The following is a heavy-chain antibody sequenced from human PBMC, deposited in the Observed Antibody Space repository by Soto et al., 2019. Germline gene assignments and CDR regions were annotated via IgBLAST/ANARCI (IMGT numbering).Heavy chain of an antibody. V-gene: IGHV3-74*01. CDR2: IDTDGGGT. CDR3: ATVFAL. Sequence: EVQLVESGGGLVQPGGSLRVSCAASGFTLRSHRIHWVRQVPGKGLEWVSRIDTDGGGTSYAVSVKGRFTISRDNAKNTVNLKMNGWRGEDTVVYYCATVFALGGQEPLVPVPS. CDR1: GFTLRSHR. D-gene: IGHD3-3*01. J-gene: IGHJ4*02.